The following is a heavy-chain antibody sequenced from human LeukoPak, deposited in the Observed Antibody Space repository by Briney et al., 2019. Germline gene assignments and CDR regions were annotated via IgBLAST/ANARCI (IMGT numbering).Heavy chain of an antibody. Sequence: GGSLRLSCAVSGITFRTYAMSWVRQARGKGLEWVSSINGDGSSTYYADSVKGRFAISRDNSKNTLYLQMNSLRAEDTAVYYCGGVGGSLGEIDYWGQGTLVTVSS. D-gene: IGHD1-26*01. J-gene: IGHJ4*02. V-gene: IGHV3-23*01. CDR2: INGDGSST. CDR1: GITFRTYA. CDR3: GGVGGSLGEIDY.